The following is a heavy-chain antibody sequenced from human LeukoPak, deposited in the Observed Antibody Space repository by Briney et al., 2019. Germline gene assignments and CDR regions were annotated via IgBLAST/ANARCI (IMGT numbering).Heavy chain of an antibody. CDR2: IKQDGSEK. Sequence: SGGSLRLSCAASGFTFSSYGMHWVRQAPGEGLEWVANIKQDGSEKYYVDSVKGRFTISRDNAKNSMYLQMNSLRVEDTAVYYCAREEWLRIDGAPDYWGQGTLSPSPQ. J-gene: IGHJ4*02. D-gene: IGHD5-12*01. CDR3: AREEWLRIDGAPDY. CDR1: GFTFSSYG. V-gene: IGHV3-7*01.